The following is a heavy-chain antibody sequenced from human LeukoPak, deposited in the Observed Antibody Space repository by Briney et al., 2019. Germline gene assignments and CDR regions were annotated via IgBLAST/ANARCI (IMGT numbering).Heavy chain of an antibody. V-gene: IGHV4-34*01. CDR2: INHSGST. CDR1: GGSFSGYY. CDR3: ARALVVVVPAAIPLGWFDP. Sequence: PSETLSLTCAVYGGSFSGYYWSWIRQPPGKGLEWIGEINHSGSTNYNPSLKSRVTISVDTSKNQFSLKLSSVTAADTAVYYCARALVVVVPAAIPLGWFDPWGQGTLVTVSS. J-gene: IGHJ5*02. D-gene: IGHD2-2*01.